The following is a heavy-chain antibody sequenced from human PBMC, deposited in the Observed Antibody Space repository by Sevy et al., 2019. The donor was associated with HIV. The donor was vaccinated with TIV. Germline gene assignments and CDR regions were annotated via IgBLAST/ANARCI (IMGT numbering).Heavy chain of an antibody. Sequence: ASVKVSCKASGGTFSSYAISWVRQAPGQGLEWMGGIIPIFGTANYAQKFQGRVTITADKSTSTAYMELSSLGSEDTAVYYGAAEDYDFWCGYFGYYYYYYMDVWGKGTTVTVSS. D-gene: IGHD3-3*01. V-gene: IGHV1-69*06. J-gene: IGHJ6*03. CDR1: GGTFSSYA. CDR3: AAEDYDFWCGYFGYYYYYYMDV. CDR2: IIPIFGTA.